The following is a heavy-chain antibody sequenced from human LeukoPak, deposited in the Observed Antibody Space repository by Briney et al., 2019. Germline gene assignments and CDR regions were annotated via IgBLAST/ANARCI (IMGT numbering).Heavy chain of an antibody. Sequence: SETLSLTCAVYGGSFSGYYWSWIRQPPGKGLERIGEINHSGSTKYNPSLKSRVTMSVDTSKNQFSLKLNSVTAADTAVYYCARIFYGSGSYFDYWGQGTLVTVSS. D-gene: IGHD3-10*01. J-gene: IGHJ4*02. CDR1: GGSFSGYY. CDR2: INHSGST. CDR3: ARIFYGSGSYFDY. V-gene: IGHV4-34*01.